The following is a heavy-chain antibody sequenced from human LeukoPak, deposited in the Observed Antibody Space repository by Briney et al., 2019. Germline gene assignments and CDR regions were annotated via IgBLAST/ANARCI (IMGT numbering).Heavy chain of an antibody. D-gene: IGHD3-10*01. CDR3: ARVTMVREYDY. J-gene: IGHJ4*02. Sequence: GASVKVSCKASGYTFTSYYMHWVRQAPGQGLEWMGIINPSGGSTGYAQKFQGRVTMTRDTSTSTVYMELSSLRSEDTAVYYCARVTMVREYDYWGQGTLVTVSS. CDR1: GYTFTSYY. V-gene: IGHV1-46*01. CDR2: INPSGGST.